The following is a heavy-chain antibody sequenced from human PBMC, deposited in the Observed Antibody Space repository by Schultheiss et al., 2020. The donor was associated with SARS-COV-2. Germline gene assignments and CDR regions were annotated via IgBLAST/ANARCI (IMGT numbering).Heavy chain of an antibody. D-gene: IGHD2-2*01. CDR3: ARGKVVPAATFDY. V-gene: IGHV3-48*01. CDR1: GFTFSSYD. Sequence: SCAASGFTFSSYDMNWVRQAPGQGLEWLSYISTSSSTIYYADSVKGRFTISRDNARNSLSLQMNSLRAEDTAVYYCARGKVVPAATFDYWGQVTLVTVSS. CDR2: ISTSSSTI. J-gene: IGHJ4*02.